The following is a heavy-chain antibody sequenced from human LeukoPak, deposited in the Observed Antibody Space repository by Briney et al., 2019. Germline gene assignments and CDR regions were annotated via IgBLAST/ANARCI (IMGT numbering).Heavy chain of an antibody. Sequence: SETLSLTCAVYGGSFSGYYWSWIRQPPGKGLEWIREINHSGSTNYNPSLKSRVTISVDTSKNQFSLKLSSVTAADTAVYYCARQGSSSWYGDYWGQGTLVTVSS. J-gene: IGHJ4*02. CDR1: GGSFSGYY. V-gene: IGHV4-34*01. CDR3: ARQGSSSWYGDY. CDR2: INHSGST. D-gene: IGHD6-13*01.